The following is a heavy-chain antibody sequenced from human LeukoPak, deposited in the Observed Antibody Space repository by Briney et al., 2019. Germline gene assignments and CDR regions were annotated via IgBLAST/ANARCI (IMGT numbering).Heavy chain of an antibody. J-gene: IGHJ1*01. CDR3: ARAEVAYCGGDCYTEYFQH. Sequence: SQTLSLTCTVSGGSISSGDYYWSWIRQPPGKGLEWIGYIYYSGSTNYNPSLKSRVTISVDTSKNQFSLKLSSVTAADTAVYYCARAEVAYCGGDCYTEYFQHWGQGTLVTVSS. V-gene: IGHV4-61*08. CDR1: GGSISSGDYY. D-gene: IGHD2-21*02. CDR2: IYYSGST.